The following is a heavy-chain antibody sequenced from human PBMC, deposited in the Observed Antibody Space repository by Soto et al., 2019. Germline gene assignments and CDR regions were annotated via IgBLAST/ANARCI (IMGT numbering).Heavy chain of an antibody. V-gene: IGHV4-4*02. CDR2: IYHSGST. Sequence: QVQLQESGPGLVKPSGTLSLTCAVSGGSISSSNWWSWVRQPPGKGLEWIGEIYHSGSTNYNPSPNSRVTRSVDKSKNQYALKPSYVPAADTAVYYCARNPMKQQQASRWFDPWGQGTLVTVSS. D-gene: IGHD6-13*01. CDR3: ARNPMKQQQASRWFDP. J-gene: IGHJ5*02. CDR1: GGSISSSNW.